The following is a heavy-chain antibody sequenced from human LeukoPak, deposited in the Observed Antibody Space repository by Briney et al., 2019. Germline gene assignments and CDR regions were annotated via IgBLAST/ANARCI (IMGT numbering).Heavy chain of an antibody. V-gene: IGHV1-18*01. D-gene: IGHD3-22*01. Sequence: ASVKVSCKASGYTFTSYGISWVRQAPGQGLEWMGWISAYNGNTRYAQKLQGRVTMTTDTSTSTAYMELRSLRSDDTAVYYCARDYKSYYYDSSGYYYHLVDCGYWGQGTLVTVSS. CDR1: GYTFTSYG. CDR3: ARDYKSYYYDSSGYYYHLVDCGY. J-gene: IGHJ4*02. CDR2: ISAYNGNT.